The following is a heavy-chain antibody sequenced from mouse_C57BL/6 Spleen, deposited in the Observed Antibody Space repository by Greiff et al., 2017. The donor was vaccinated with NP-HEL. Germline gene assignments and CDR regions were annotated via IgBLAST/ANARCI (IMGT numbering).Heavy chain of an antibody. V-gene: IGHV1-53*01. J-gene: IGHJ3*01. CDR3: ARRTTVVAPGFAY. Sequence: QVHVKQPGTELVKPGASVKLSCKASGYTFTSYWMHWVKQRPGQGLEWIGNINPSNGGTNYNEKFKSKATLTVDKSSSTAYMQLSSLTSEDSAVYYCARRTTVVAPGFAYWGQGTLVTVSA. CDR1: GYTFTSYW. D-gene: IGHD1-1*01. CDR2: INPSNGGT.